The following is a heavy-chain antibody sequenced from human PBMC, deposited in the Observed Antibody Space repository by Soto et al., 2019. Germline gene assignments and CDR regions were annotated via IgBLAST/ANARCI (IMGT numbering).Heavy chain of an antibody. CDR1: GGSITSGGYS. CDR2: IYHSGST. V-gene: IGHV4-30-2*01. CDR3: ARASYCGGDCFYFDY. Sequence: PSETLSLTCAVSGGSITSGGYSWSWIRQPPGKGLEWIGYIYHSGSTYYNPSLKSRVTISAVDRSKNQFSLNLSSVTAADTAVYYCARASYCGGDCFYFDYWGQGTLVTVSS. D-gene: IGHD2-21*02. J-gene: IGHJ4*02.